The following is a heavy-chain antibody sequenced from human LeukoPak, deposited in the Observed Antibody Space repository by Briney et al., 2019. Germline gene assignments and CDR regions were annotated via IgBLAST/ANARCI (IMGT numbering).Heavy chain of an antibody. J-gene: IGHJ3*02. D-gene: IGHD2-15*01. V-gene: IGHV4-59*01. Sequence: SETLSLTCTVSGGSISSYYWSWIRQPPGKGLEWIGYIYYSGSTNYNPSLKSRVTISVDTSKSQFSLKLSSVTAADTAVYYCARAHCSGGSCYSRPFGAFDIWGQGTMVTVSS. CDR2: IYYSGST. CDR3: ARAHCSGGSCYSRPFGAFDI. CDR1: GGSISSYY.